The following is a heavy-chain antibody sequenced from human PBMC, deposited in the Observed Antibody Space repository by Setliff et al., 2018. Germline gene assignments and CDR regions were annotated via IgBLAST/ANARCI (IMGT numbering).Heavy chain of an antibody. CDR3: ARHLLVQGTYHFDY. CDR2: SNHGGST. V-gene: IGHV4-34*01. Sequence: SETLSLTCSVYGESFSNNYWSWIRQSPGRGLEWIGESNHGGSTYYNPSLKGRVTLSVDTTKNQFSLKLTSMTAADTAVYFCARHLLVQGTYHFDYWGQGSPVTVSS. CDR1: GESFSNNY. D-gene: IGHD3-10*01. J-gene: IGHJ4*02.